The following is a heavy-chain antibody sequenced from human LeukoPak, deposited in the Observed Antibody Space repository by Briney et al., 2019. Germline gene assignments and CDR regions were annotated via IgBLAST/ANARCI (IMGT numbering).Heavy chain of an antibody. CDR3: ARGHYYDSSGYPLGY. Sequence: SVKVSCKASGGTFRSYAISWVRQAPGQGLEWMGGIIPILKTTNYAQKFQGRVTITADESMTTAYMELSSLRSEDTAVYYCARGHYYDSSGYPLGYWGQGTLVTVSS. CDR1: GGTFRSYA. CDR2: IIPILKTT. D-gene: IGHD3-22*01. V-gene: IGHV1-69*13. J-gene: IGHJ4*02.